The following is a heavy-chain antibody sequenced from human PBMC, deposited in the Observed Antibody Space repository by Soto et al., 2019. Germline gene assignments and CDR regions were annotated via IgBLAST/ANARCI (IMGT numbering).Heavy chain of an antibody. J-gene: IGHJ6*02. CDR3: AGPGSGSYYTKFGYYYGMDV. CDR2: IIPIFGTA. V-gene: IGHV1-69*13. Sequence: SVKVSCKASGGTFSSYAISWVRQAPGQGLEWMGGIIPIFGTANYAQKFQGRVTITADESTSTAYMELSSLRSEDTAEYYCAGPGSGSYYTKFGYYYGMDVWGQGTTVTVSS. D-gene: IGHD3-10*01. CDR1: GGTFSSYA.